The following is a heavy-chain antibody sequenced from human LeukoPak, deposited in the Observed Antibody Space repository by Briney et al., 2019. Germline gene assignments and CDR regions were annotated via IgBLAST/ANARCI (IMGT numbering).Heavy chain of an antibody. D-gene: IGHD1-1*01. J-gene: IGHJ4*02. CDR1: GFTFSSYG. Sequence: GGSLRLSCAASGFTFSSYGMHWVRQAPDKGLEWVAHIRSDGSTKHYADSVKGRFTISRDTSRNTLNLQMNSLRTEDTAVYYCTKDSNWACDHWGQGTLVTVSS. CDR3: TKDSNWACDH. CDR2: IRSDGSTK. V-gene: IGHV3-30*02.